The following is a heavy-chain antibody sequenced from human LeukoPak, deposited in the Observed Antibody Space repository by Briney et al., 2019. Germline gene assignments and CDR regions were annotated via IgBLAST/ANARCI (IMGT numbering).Heavy chain of an antibody. Sequence: SETLSLTCTVSGGSISSYYWSWIRQPPGKGLEWIGYIYYSGSTNYNPSLKSRVTILVDTSKNQFSLKLSSVTAADTAVYYCARAQFGLDYWGQGTLVTVSS. CDR3: ARAQFGLDY. J-gene: IGHJ4*02. V-gene: IGHV4-59*01. CDR1: GGSISSYY. D-gene: IGHD3-10*01. CDR2: IYYSGST.